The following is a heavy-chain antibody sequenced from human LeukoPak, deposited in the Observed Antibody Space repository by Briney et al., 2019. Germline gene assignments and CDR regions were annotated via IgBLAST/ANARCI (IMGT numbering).Heavy chain of an antibody. CDR2: IKPDGSEK. D-gene: IGHD2-15*01. Sequence: GGSLRLSCAASDFTFTTHWMSWVRQAPGKGLEWVANIKPDGSEKYYVDSVKGRFTISRDNAKNSLYLQMNSLRAEDTARYYCAREYNSFLADCSGGQCLFMSWGQGILVTVSS. J-gene: IGHJ4*02. V-gene: IGHV3-7*01. CDR3: AREYNSFLADCSGGQCLFMS. CDR1: DFTFTTHW.